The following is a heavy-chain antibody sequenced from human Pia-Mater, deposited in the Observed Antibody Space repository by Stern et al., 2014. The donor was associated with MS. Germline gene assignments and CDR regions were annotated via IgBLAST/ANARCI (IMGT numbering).Heavy chain of an antibody. CDR3: ARDGRHTDNYGLDV. CDR1: GGTFNVYA. J-gene: IGHJ6*02. Sequence: VQSGAEVKKPGSSVKVSCKASGGTFNVYAINWLRQAPGQGLEWMGGIIPIFGTANYAQKFQGRVTITADESTRTSSMQLSSMRYDDTAVYYCARDGRHTDNYGLDVWGQGTTVTVSS. CDR2: IIPIFGTA. D-gene: IGHD3-9*01. V-gene: IGHV1-69*01.